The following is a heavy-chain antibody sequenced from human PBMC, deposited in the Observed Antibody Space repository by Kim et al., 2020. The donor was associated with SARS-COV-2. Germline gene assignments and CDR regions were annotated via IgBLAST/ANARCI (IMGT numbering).Heavy chain of an antibody. D-gene: IGHD2-2*01. CDR3: ARDRGDAVGAASDAFDI. CDR1: GDSVSSNSAA. J-gene: IGHJ3*02. V-gene: IGHV6-1*01. CDR2: TYYRSKWKN. Sequence: SQTLSLTCAISGDSVSSNSAAWNWIRQSPSRGLEWLGRTYYRSKWKNDYAVSVKSRISISPDTSKNQVSLQLNSVAPEDTAVYYCARDRGDAVGAASDAFDIWGQGTIVTVSS.